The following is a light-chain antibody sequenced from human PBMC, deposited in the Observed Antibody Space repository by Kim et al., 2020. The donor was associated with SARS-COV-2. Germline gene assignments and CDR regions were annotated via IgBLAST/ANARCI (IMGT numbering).Light chain of an antibody. CDR3: QAWDSSYWV. CDR1: KLGDKY. V-gene: IGLV3-1*01. J-gene: IGLJ3*02. Sequence: VTQGQKARLTCPGDKLGDKYACWYQQKPGQDPVLVIYQDSKRPSGIPERVSGSNSGNTATLTISGTQAMDGADYYCQAWDSSYWVFGGGTQLTVL. CDR2: QDS.